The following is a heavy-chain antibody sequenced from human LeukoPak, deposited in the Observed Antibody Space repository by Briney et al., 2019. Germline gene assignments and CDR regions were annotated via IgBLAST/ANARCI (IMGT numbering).Heavy chain of an antibody. Sequence: ASVKVSCKASGYTFTDYYVYWVRQAPGQGLEWMGWINPKNGGTRYAQKFQGWVTVSRDTSISTAYMELSTLKSDDTAVYYCARGRGVTTAGTSWFDPWGQGTLAIVSS. CDR3: ARGRGVTTAGTSWFDP. V-gene: IGHV1-2*04. J-gene: IGHJ5*02. CDR1: GYTFTDYY. CDR2: INPKNGGT. D-gene: IGHD6-13*01.